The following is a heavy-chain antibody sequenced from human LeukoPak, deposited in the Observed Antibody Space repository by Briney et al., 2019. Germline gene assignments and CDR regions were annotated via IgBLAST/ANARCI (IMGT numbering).Heavy chain of an antibody. J-gene: IGHJ4*02. V-gene: IGHV1-69*04. CDR1: GGTFSSYA. D-gene: IGHD6-19*01. CDR3: ARPSSSGWYGYYFDY. CDR2: IIPILGIA. Sequence: ASVKVSCKASGGTFSSYAISWVRQAPGQGLEWMGRIIPILGIANYAQKFQGRVTITADKSTSTAYMELSSLRSEDTAVYYCARPSSSGWYGYYFDYWGQGTLVTVPS.